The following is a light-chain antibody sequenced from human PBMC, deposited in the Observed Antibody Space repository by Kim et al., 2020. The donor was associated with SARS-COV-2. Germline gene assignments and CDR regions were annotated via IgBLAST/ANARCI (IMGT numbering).Light chain of an antibody. V-gene: IGKV1-8*01. CDR2: AAT. CDR1: QGISSY. CDR3: QQYYNSPYT. J-gene: IGKJ2*01. Sequence: ATGDRVTITCRASQGISSYLAWYQQKPGKAPNLLIYAATTLQSGVPSRFSASGSGTEFTLTISCLQSEDIASYYCQQYYNSPYT.